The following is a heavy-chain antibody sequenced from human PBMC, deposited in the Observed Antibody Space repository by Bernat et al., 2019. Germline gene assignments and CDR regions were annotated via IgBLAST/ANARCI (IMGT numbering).Heavy chain of an antibody. CDR1: GGSISSSNW. V-gene: IGHV4-4*02. D-gene: IGHD6-6*01. CDR3: AREKYSSSAYYYYYGMDV. CDR2: IYHSGST. J-gene: IGHJ6*02. Sequence: QVQLQESGPGLVKPSGTLSLTCAVSGGSISSSNWWSWVRQPPGKGLEWIGEIYHSGSTNYNPSLKSRLTISVDKSKNQFSLKLSSVTAADTAVYYCAREKYSSSAYYYYYGMDVWGQGTTVTVSS.